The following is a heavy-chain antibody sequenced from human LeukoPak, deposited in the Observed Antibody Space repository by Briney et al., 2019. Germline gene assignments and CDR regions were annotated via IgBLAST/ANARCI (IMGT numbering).Heavy chain of an antibody. J-gene: IGHJ4*02. CDR1: GFSLSSGGVG. V-gene: IGHV2-5*01. D-gene: IGHD3-10*01. CDR3: AHNSDGSGSPAD. Sequence: SGPTLVNPTQTLTLTCTFSGFSLSSGGVGMGWIRQPPGKALEWLALIYWNDDKRYSPSLKSRLTITKDTSKNQVVLTMTNMDPVDTATYYCAHNSDGSGSPADWGQGTLVTVPS. CDR2: IYWNDDK.